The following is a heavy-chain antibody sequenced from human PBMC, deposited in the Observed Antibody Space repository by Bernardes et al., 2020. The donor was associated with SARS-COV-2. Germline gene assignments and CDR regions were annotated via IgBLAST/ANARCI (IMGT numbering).Heavy chain of an antibody. V-gene: IGHV3-21*01. D-gene: IGHD2-15*01. J-gene: IGHJ6*02. CDR2: ISSGSSYM. CDR1: GFNFNSYS. CDR3: VRDSLHCSGGSCYSTTMDV. Sequence: GGSLRLSCAASGFNFNSYSLNWVRQAPGKGLEWVSSISSGSSYMYYADSVEGRFAISRDNAKNSLYLQMSSLRVDDTAVYYCVRDSLHCSGGSCYSTTMDVWGQGTTVTVSS.